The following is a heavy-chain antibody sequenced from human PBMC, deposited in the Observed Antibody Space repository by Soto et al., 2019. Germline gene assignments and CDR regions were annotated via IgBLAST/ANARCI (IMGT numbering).Heavy chain of an antibody. J-gene: IGHJ6*02. CDR1: GFTFDDYT. CDR3: AKAGSSEAGRFDYGIDV. Sequence: GGSLRLSCAASGFTFDDYTMHWVRQAPGKGLEWVSLISWDGGSTYYADSVKSRFTISRDNSKNSLYLQMNSLRTEDTALYYCAKAGSSEAGRFDYGIDVWGQGTTVTVYS. D-gene: IGHD3-10*01. V-gene: IGHV3-43*01. CDR2: ISWDGGST.